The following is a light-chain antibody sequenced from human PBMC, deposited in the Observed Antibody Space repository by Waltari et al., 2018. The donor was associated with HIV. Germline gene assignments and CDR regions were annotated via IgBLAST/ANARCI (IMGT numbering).Light chain of an antibody. V-gene: IGLV2-23*02. Sequence: QSALTQSASVSGSPGQSITISCIGTSSDVGNYNLVSWYQQHPGKAPKLRIYEVSKRPSGVSNRFSGSKSGNAASLTISGLQADDEADYYCCSYATSSTSLYVFGTGTKVTVL. J-gene: IGLJ1*01. CDR3: CSYATSSTSLYV. CDR2: EVS. CDR1: SSDVGNYNL.